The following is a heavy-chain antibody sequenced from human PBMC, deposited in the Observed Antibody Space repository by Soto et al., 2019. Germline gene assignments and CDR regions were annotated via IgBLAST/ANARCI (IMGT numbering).Heavy chain of an antibody. J-gene: IGHJ3*02. CDR3: ARQEGAQSGYYPHDAFDI. V-gene: IGHV1-2*04. CDR1: GYTFTGYY. D-gene: IGHD3-22*01. CDR2: INPNSGGT. Sequence: ASVKVSCKASGYTFTGYYMHWVRQAPGQGLEWMGWINPNSGGTNYAQKFQGWVTMTRDTSISTAYMELSRLRSDDTAVYYCARQEGAQSGYYPHDAFDIWGQGTMVTVSS.